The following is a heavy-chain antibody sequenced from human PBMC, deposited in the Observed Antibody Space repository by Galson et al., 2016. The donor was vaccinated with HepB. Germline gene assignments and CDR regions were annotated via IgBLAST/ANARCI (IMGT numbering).Heavy chain of an antibody. D-gene: IGHD3-16*01. Sequence: SLRLSCAASGFTFSNYGMQWVRQAPGKGLQWVALISYDGRTKFYADSVKGRFTISRDTSKNTLYLYMNNLTAGDTAIYYCGKHGGFDYGGQGALVTVSS. CDR1: GFTFSNYG. CDR2: ISYDGRTK. V-gene: IGHV3-30*18. J-gene: IGHJ4*02. CDR3: GKHGGFDY.